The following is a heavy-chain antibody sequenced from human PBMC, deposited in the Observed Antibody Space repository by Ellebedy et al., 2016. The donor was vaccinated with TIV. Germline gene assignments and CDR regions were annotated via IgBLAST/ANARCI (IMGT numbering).Heavy chain of an antibody. D-gene: IGHD3-22*01. CDR2: IIPIFGTA. J-gene: IGHJ4*02. Sequence: SVKVSXXASGGTFSSYAISWVRQAPGQGLEWMGGIIPIFGTANYAQKFQGRVTITADESTSTAYMELSSLRSEDTAVYYCARGNYHDYYDSSGYYYDYWGQGTLVTVSS. CDR1: GGTFSSYA. CDR3: ARGNYHDYYDSSGYYYDY. V-gene: IGHV1-69*13.